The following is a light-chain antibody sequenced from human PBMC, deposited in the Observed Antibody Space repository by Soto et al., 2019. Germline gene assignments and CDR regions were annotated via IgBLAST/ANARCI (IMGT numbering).Light chain of an antibody. CDR1: NSDVGGYNY. Sequence: QSVLTQPASVSGSPGQSITISCTGTNSDVGGYNYVSWYQHHPGKAPKLMIYGVSNRPSGVSNRFSGSKSGNTASLTISGLQAEDEADYYCSSYTSSNTLVFGTGTKLTVL. CDR2: GVS. J-gene: IGLJ1*01. V-gene: IGLV2-14*03. CDR3: SSYTSSNTLV.